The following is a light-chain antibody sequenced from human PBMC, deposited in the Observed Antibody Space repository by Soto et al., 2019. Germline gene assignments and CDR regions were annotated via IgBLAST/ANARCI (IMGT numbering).Light chain of an antibody. CDR1: SSDVGDYNY. V-gene: IGLV2-8*01. CDR2: EVI. CDR3: SSYAGSNNWV. Sequence: SALTQPPSASGSPGQSVTISCTGTSSDVGDYNYVSWYQQHPGTAPKLMIYEVIKRPSGVPDRFSGSKSGNTASLTVSGLQTEDEADYYCSSYAGSNNWVFGGGTKLTVL. J-gene: IGLJ3*02.